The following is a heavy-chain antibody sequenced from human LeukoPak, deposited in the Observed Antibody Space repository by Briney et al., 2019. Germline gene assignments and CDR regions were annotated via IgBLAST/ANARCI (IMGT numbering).Heavy chain of an antibody. D-gene: IGHD3-22*01. CDR2: ISWNSGSI. CDR1: GFTFDDYA. CDR3: AKAHPDYYDSSGYYYIYFQH. V-gene: IGHV3-9*01. J-gene: IGHJ1*01. Sequence: GRSLRLSCAASGFTFDDYAMHWVRQAPGKGLEWVSGISWNSGSIGYADSVKGRFTISRDNAKNSLYLQMDSLRAEDTALYYCAKAHPDYYDSSGYYYIYFQHWGQGTLVTVSS.